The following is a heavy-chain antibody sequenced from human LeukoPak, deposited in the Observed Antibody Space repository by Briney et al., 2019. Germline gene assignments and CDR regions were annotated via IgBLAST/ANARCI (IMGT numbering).Heavy chain of an antibody. V-gene: IGHV1-69*04. Sequence: SVKVSCKASGGTFSSYAISWVRQAPGQGLEWMGRIIPILGIANYAQKFQGRVTITADKSPSTAYMELSSLRSEDTAVYYFARDPAYYYDSRGSISGDYWGQGTLVTVS. D-gene: IGHD3-22*01. CDR2: IIPILGIA. J-gene: IGHJ4*02. CDR1: GGTFSSYA. CDR3: ARDPAYYYDSRGSISGDY.